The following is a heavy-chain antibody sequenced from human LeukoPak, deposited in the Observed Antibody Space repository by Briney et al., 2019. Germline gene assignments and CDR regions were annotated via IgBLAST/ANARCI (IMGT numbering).Heavy chain of an antibody. CDR3: ARDLILQRDYYFDY. CDR1: GFTFSSYS. Sequence: GGSLRLSCAASGFTFSSYSMNWVRQAPGKGLEWVSYISSSSSTIYYADSVKGRFTISRDNSKNTLYLQMNSLRAEDTAVYYCARDLILQRDYYFDYWGQGTLVTVSS. V-gene: IGHV3-48*01. J-gene: IGHJ4*02. CDR2: ISSSSSTI.